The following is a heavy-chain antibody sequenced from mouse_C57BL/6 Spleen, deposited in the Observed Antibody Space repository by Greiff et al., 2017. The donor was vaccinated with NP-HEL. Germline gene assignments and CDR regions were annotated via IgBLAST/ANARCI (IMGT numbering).Heavy chain of an antibody. CDR2: IYPGDGDT. CDR3: ERGTWGSSCYYAMAY. V-gene: IGHV1-82*01. CDR1: GYAFSSSW. Sequence: QVQLQQSGPELVKPGASVKISCKASGYAFSSSWMNWVKQRPGKGLEWIGRIYPGDGDTNYNGKFKGKATLTADKSSSTAYMQLSSLTSADSAVSVCERGTWGSSCYYAMAYWGQGTLVTVSS. D-gene: IGHD1-1*01. J-gene: IGHJ4*01.